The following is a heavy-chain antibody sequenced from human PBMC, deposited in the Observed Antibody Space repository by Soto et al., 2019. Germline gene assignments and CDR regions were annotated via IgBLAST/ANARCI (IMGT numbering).Heavy chain of an antibody. J-gene: IGHJ4*02. V-gene: IGHV3-23*01. D-gene: IGHD6-19*01. CDR2: ISDSGGST. CDR1: VSTFSSDD. Sequence: EVHLLEYGGGLVQPGGSLRLSCVVSVSTFSSDDVSWVRQAPGRGLEWVSGISDSGGSTYYADSVMGRFTISRDNAKNTLYLQMQSLRVEDTALYYCAKDGGWSLAVAGLFDYWGPGTQVTVSS. CDR3: AKDGGWSLAVAGLFDY.